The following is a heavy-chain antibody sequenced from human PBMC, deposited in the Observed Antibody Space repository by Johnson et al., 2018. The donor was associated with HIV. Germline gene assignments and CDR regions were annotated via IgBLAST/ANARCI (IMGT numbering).Heavy chain of an antibody. Sequence: QLVESGGGVVQPGGSLRLSCAASGFTFSNYGMHWVRQAPGKGLEWVALVWYDGGNKYYADSVKGRFTIFRDNSENTLYLQMNSLRAEDTAVYFCAKDRTSWGFDAFDMWGQVTMVTVSS. CDR1: GFTFSNYG. J-gene: IGHJ3*02. CDR2: VWYDGGNK. CDR3: AKDRTSWGFDAFDM. V-gene: IGHV3-33*06. D-gene: IGHD3-16*01.